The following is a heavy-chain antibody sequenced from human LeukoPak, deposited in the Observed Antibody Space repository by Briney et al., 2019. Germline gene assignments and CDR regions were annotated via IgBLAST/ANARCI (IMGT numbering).Heavy chain of an antibody. D-gene: IGHD2/OR15-2a*01. CDR2: ISSSSSTI. CDR1: GFTFHNYN. J-gene: IGHJ4*02. CDR3: ARDLWDY. V-gene: IGHV3-48*01. Sequence: GGSLRLSCAASGFTFHNYNMHWVRQAPGKGLEWVSYISSSSSTIYYADSVKGRFTISRDNAKNSLYLQMNSLRAEDTAVYYCARDLWDYWGQGTLVTVSS.